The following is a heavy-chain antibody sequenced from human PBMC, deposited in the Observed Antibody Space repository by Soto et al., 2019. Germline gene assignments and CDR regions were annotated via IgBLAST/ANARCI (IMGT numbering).Heavy chain of an antibody. D-gene: IGHD6-19*01. J-gene: IGHJ1*01. CDR3: ARDSSWLAPTEYFQH. Sequence: QVQLVESGGGVVQPGRSLRLSCAASGFTFSSYGMHWVRQAPGKGLEWVAVIWYDGSNKYYADSVKGRFTISRDNSKNTLYLQMNSLRAEDTAVYYCARDSSWLAPTEYFQHWGQGTLVTVSS. CDR2: IWYDGSNK. V-gene: IGHV3-33*01. CDR1: GFTFSSYG.